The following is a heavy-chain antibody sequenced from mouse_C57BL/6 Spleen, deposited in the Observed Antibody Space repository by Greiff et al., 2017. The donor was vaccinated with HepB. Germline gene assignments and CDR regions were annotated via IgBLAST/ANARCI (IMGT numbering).Heavy chain of an antibody. J-gene: IGHJ4*01. Sequence: QVHVKQSGAELVKPGASVKISCKASGYAFSSYWMNWVKQRPGKGLEWIGQIYPGAGDTNYNGKFKGKATMTADKSSSTAYMQLSSLTSEDSAVYFCARGNLEEYYYAMDYWGQGTSVTVSS. V-gene: IGHV1-80*01. CDR2: IYPGAGDT. D-gene: IGHD2-1*01. CDR1: GYAFSSYW. CDR3: ARGNLEEYYYAMDY.